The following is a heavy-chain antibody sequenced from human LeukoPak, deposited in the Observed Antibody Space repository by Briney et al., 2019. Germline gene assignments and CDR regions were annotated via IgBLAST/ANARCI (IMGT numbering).Heavy chain of an antibody. CDR2: FTSDGSST. J-gene: IGHJ4*02. Sequence: QSGGSLRLSCAASGFTLSSYAMSWVRQAPGKGLVWVSRFTSDGSSTIYADSVKGRFTVSRDIAKNTLYLQMNSLRAEDTAVYYCARAQMGAPTDCWGQGTLVTVSS. CDR1: GFTLSSYA. V-gene: IGHV3-74*01. D-gene: IGHD1-26*01. CDR3: ARAQMGAPTDC.